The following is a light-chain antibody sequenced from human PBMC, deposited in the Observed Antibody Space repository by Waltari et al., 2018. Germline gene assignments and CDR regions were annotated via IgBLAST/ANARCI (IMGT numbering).Light chain of an antibody. CDR2: AAS. Sequence: DIQLTQSRSSVSASVGDRVTITCRASQGISSWLAWYQQKPGQAPKLLIYAASSLQSGVPSMFSGSGSGTDFTVSISSLQPEDGATVYCQQANSFPFTFFPGTKVDTK. V-gene: IGKV1-12*01. J-gene: IGKJ3*01. CDR3: QQANSFPFT. CDR1: QGISSW.